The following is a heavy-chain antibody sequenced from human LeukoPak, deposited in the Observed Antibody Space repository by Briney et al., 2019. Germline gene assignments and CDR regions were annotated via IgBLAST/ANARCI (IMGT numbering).Heavy chain of an antibody. Sequence: GGSLRLSCAASGFTFSSYEMNWVRQAPGKGLEWVSYISSSGSTIYYADSVKGRFTISRDNAKNSLYLQMNSLRGEDTAVYYCARNVGSRGYYYYYYGMDVWGQGTTVTVSS. CDR1: GFTFSSYE. CDR2: ISSSGSTI. CDR3: ARNVGSRGYYYYYYGMDV. J-gene: IGHJ6*02. D-gene: IGHD5-12*01. V-gene: IGHV3-48*03.